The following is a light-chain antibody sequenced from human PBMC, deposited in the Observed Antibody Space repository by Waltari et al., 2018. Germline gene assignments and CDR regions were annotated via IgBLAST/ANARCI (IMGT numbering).Light chain of an antibody. Sequence: QSALTQPRSVSGSPGQSVTTSCTGTRSDVGGYTYVPWYQQHPGNAPKLMIYDVSKRPSGVPDRFSGSKSGNTASLTISGLQAEDEADYYCCSYAGSYTWVFGGGTKLTVL. CDR3: CSYAGSYTWV. J-gene: IGLJ3*02. V-gene: IGLV2-11*01. CDR2: DVS. CDR1: RSDVGGYTY.